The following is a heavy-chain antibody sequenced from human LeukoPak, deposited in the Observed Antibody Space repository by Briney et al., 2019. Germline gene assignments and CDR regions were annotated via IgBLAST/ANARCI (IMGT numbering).Heavy chain of an antibody. Sequence: GGSLRLSCAASGFTSSSYEMNWVRQAPGRGREWVSYISSSGSTIYYADSVKGRFTISRDNAKNSLYLQMNSLRAEDTAVYYCASLVVMGHYFDYWGQGTLVTVSS. CDR2: ISSSGSTI. V-gene: IGHV3-48*03. D-gene: IGHD2-15*01. CDR1: GFTSSSYE. J-gene: IGHJ4*02. CDR3: ASLVVMGHYFDY.